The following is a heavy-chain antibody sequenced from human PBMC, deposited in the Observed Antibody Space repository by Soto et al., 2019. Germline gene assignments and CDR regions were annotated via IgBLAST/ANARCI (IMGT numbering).Heavy chain of an antibody. Sequence: QEQLVESGGGVVQPGRSLRLSCAASGFALTPYAMHWVRQAPGKGLEWVAIISYDGSYRSYGDSVKGRFTNSRDNSENSLYLQMDTLRSEDTAVYYCARDWDRGGGSYLGKFALWGRGTLVTVSS. V-gene: IGHV3-30-3*01. CDR1: GFALTPYA. D-gene: IGHD1-26*01. J-gene: IGHJ2*01. CDR3: ARDWDRGGGSYLGKFAL. CDR2: ISYDGSYR.